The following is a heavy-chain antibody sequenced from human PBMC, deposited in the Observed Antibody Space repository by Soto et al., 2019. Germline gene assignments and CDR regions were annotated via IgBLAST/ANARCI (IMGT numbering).Heavy chain of an antibody. J-gene: IGHJ4*02. V-gene: IGHV4-4*07. Sequence: SETLSLTCTVSGVSISSYYWSWIRQPSGKGLEWIGRIYTSGSTNYNPSLKSRVTMSVDTSKNQFSLKLSSVTAADTAVYYCARGVTIFGVVTHFDYWGQGTRVTV. CDR2: IYTSGST. CDR1: GVSISSYY. D-gene: IGHD3-3*01. CDR3: ARGVTIFGVVTHFDY.